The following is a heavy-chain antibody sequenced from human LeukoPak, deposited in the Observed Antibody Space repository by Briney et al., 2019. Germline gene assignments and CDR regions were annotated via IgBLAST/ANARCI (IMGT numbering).Heavy chain of an antibody. V-gene: IGHV3-20*04. Sequence: GGSLRLSCAASGFTFDDYGMSWVRQAPGKGLGWVSGINWNGGSTGYADSVKGRFTISRDNAKNSLYLQMNSLRAEDTALYYCARDLGYSYGLGYWGQGTLVTVSS. CDR3: ARDLGYSYGLGY. CDR2: INWNGGST. CDR1: GFTFDDYG. J-gene: IGHJ4*02. D-gene: IGHD5-18*01.